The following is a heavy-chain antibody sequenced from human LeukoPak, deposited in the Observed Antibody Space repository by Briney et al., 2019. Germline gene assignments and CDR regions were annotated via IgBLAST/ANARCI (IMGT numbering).Heavy chain of an antibody. CDR1: GGSISSSSYY. J-gene: IGHJ4*02. D-gene: IGHD2-15*01. Sequence: SETLSLTCTVSGGSISSSSYYWGWIRQPPGTGLEWIGSIYYSGSTYYNPSLKSRVAISVDTSKNQFSLKLSSVTAADTAVYYCAREEGVAATVWGQGTLVTVSS. CDR2: IYYSGST. CDR3: AREEGVAATV. V-gene: IGHV4-39*07.